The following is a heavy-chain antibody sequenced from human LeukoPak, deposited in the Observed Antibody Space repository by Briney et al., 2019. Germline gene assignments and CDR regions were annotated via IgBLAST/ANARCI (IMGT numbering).Heavy chain of an antibody. D-gene: IGHD6-13*01. Sequence: GGPLRLSCAASGFTFSSYEMNWVRQAPGKGLERVSYISSSGSTIYYADSVKGRFTISRDNAKNSLYLQMNSLRAEDTAVYYCARALYGAAAGTIVDYWGQGTLVTVSS. CDR2: ISSSGSTI. J-gene: IGHJ4*02. CDR3: ARALYGAAAGTIVDY. V-gene: IGHV3-48*03. CDR1: GFTFSSYE.